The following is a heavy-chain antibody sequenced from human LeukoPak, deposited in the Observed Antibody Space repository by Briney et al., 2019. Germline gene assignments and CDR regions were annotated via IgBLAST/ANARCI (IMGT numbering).Heavy chain of an antibody. CDR1: GYTFTSYG. D-gene: IGHD2-2*01. Sequence: ASVKVSCKASGYTFTSYGISWVRQAPGQGLEWMGWISAYNGNTNYAQKLQGRVTMTTDTSTSTAYMELRSLRSDDTAVYYCARDLGRGIVVVPAAPDYYYYYYMDVWGKGTTVIVSS. CDR3: ARDLGRGIVVVPAAPDYYYYYYMDV. V-gene: IGHV1-18*01. J-gene: IGHJ6*03. CDR2: ISAYNGNT.